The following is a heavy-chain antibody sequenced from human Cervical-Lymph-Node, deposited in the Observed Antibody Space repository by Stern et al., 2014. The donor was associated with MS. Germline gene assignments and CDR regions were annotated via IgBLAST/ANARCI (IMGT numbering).Heavy chain of an antibody. CDR2: TWYDGSHK. D-gene: IGHD2/OR15-2a*01. V-gene: IGHV3-33*01. Sequence: QVQLVQSGGGVVQPGRSLRLSCAASGFTFSSFGMYWVRQAPGKGLEWVALTWYDGSHKYYADSVKGRFTISRDNSKNTLYLQMNSLRPEDTAVYYCARDTLTSEYSSPHWGQGTLVTVSS. CDR3: ARDTLTSEYSSPH. CDR1: GFTFSSFG. J-gene: IGHJ4*02.